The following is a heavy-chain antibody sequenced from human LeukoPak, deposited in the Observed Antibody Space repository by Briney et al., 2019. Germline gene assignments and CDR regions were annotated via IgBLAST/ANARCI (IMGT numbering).Heavy chain of an antibody. CDR2: ISGSGGST. Sequence: GGSLRLSCAASGFTFSSYAMSWVRQAPGKGLEWVSAISGSGGSTYYADSAKGRFTISRDNSKNTLYLQMNSLRAEDTAVYYCAKDNIVVVVAATGVWGQGTMVTVSS. CDR1: GFTFSSYA. V-gene: IGHV3-23*01. D-gene: IGHD2-15*01. J-gene: IGHJ3*01. CDR3: AKDNIVVVVAATGV.